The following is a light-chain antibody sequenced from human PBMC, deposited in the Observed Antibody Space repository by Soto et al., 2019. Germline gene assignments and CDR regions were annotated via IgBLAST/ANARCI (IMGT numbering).Light chain of an antibody. CDR1: GSNIGAGYD. Sequence: QSGLTQQLSVSGAPRKRVTISCTGSGSNIGAGYDVHWYQQLPGTAPKLLIYGNSNRPSWVPDRFSGSKSGTSASLAITGLQAQDEADYYCQPYDSSLSGYVFGTGTKVTVL. J-gene: IGLJ1*01. CDR2: GNS. CDR3: QPYDSSLSGYV. V-gene: IGLV1-40*01.